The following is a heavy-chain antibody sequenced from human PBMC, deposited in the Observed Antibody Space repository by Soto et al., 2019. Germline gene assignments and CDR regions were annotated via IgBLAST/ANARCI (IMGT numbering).Heavy chain of an antibody. CDR3: ARCYLGSTSCYHFDY. CDR1: GYTFTGYY. V-gene: IGHV1-2*04. J-gene: IGHJ4*02. CDR2: INPNSGGT. D-gene: IGHD2-2*01. Sequence: GASVKVSCKASGYTFTGYYMHWVRQAPGQGLEWMGWINPNSGGTNYAQKFQGWVTMTRDTSISTAYMELSRLRSDDTAVYYCARCYLGSTSCYHFDYWGQGTLVTVSS.